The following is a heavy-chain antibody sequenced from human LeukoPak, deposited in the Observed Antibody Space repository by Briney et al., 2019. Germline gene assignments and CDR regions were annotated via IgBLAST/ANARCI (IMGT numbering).Heavy chain of an antibody. CDR2: IKQDGSEK. J-gene: IGHJ4*02. V-gene: IGHV3-7*03. CDR1: GFTFSSYY. D-gene: IGHD6-13*01. CDR3: ARDPGRIAAAPKAYYFDY. Sequence: PGGSLRLSCAASGFTFSSYYMTWVRQAPGKGLEWVANIKQDGSEKYYVDSVKGRFIISRDNAKNSLFLQMNSLRAEDTAVYYCARDPGRIAAAPKAYYFDYWGQGTLVTVSS.